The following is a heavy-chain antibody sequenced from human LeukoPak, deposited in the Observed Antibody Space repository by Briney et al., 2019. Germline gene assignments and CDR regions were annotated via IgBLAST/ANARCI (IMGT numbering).Heavy chain of an antibody. CDR2: ISGSGGRT. D-gene: IGHD3-16*01. CDR1: GFTFSNYA. J-gene: IGHJ4*02. CDR3: AKDGGQGADY. Sequence: PSGGSLRLSCAASGFTFSNYAMSWVRQAPGKGPEWVSSISGSGGRTYYADSVKGRFTISRDNSKNTLYLQMNSLRGEDMAVYYCAKDGGQGADYWGEGTLVTVSS. V-gene: IGHV3-23*01.